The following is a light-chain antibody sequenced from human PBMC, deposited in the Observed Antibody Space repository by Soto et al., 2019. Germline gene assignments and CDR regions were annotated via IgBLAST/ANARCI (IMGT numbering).Light chain of an antibody. Sequence: QSVLTQPASVSGSPGQSITISCTGTSSGVGTYNYVSWYQQHPGKAPKLIIYEVSNRPSGVSNRFSGSKSGNTASLTISGLQAEDEADYYCSSYTSSTDYVLGTGTKVTVL. CDR1: SSGVGTYNY. CDR2: EVS. J-gene: IGLJ1*01. V-gene: IGLV2-14*01. CDR3: SSYTSSTDYV.